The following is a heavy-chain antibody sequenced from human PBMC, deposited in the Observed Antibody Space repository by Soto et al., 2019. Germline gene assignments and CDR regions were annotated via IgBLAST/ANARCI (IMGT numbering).Heavy chain of an antibody. J-gene: IGHJ6*02. CDR2: INTDGSSI. V-gene: IGHV3-74*01. CDR1: GFTFSNYW. D-gene: IGHD2-15*01. CDR3: VRDIAYCSGGSCYTYALDV. Sequence: GGSLRLSCAVSGFTFSNYWVHWVRQAPGKGLVWVSHINTDGSSINYADSVKGRFTISRDNAKNTLYLQMNSLRAEDTAVYYCVRDIAYCSGGSCYTYALDVWGQGTTVTVSS.